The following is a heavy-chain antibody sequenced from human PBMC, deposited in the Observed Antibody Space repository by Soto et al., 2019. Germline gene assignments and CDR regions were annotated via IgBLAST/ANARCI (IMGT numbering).Heavy chain of an antibody. J-gene: IGHJ6*02. D-gene: IGHD3-3*01. CDR2: IYYSGST. CDR1: GGSISSGGYY. CDR3: ARSYYDFWSGYDSDYYYGMDV. Sequence: QVQLQESGPGLVKPSQTLSLTCTVSGGSISSGGYYWSWIRQHPGKGLEWIGYIYYSGSTYYNPSLKSRVTISVDTSKNKFSLKLSSVTAADTAVYYCARSYYDFWSGYDSDYYYGMDVWGQGTTVTVSS. V-gene: IGHV4-31*03.